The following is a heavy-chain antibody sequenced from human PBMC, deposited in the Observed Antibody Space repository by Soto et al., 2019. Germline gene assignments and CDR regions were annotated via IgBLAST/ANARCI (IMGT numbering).Heavy chain of an antibody. CDR2: INPSGGST. CDR1: GYTFTSYY. V-gene: IGHV1-46*01. D-gene: IGHD4-4*01. CDR3: ARGRTYSILSFPSQTYPDY. Sequence: ASVKVSCKASGYTFTSYYMHWVRQAPGQGLEWMGIINPSGGSTSYAQKFQGRVTMTRDTSTSTVYMELSSLRSEDTAVYYCARGRTYSILSFPSQTYPDYWGQGTLVTVSS. J-gene: IGHJ4*02.